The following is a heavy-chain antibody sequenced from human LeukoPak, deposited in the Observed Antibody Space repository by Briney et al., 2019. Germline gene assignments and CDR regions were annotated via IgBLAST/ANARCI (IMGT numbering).Heavy chain of an antibody. CDR2: IYHIGIT. CDR1: GYSISSGYY. J-gene: IGHJ4*02. CDR3: ARLRCAGGSCLSFSPAYFDF. V-gene: IGHV4-38-2*02. Sequence: SETLSLTCTVSGYSISSGYYWGWIRQPPGKGLEWIGNIYHIGITHYNPSLKSRITMSLDPPKNQLSLKLTSVTAADTAVYYCARLRCAGGSCLSFSPAYFDFWGQGALVTVSA. D-gene: IGHD2-15*01.